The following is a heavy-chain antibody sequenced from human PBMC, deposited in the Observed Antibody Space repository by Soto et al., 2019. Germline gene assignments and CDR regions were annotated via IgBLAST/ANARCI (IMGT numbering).Heavy chain of an antibody. Sequence: QVHLVQSGAEVKKPGSSVKVSCKISGATLSNYAVNWLRQAPGHGLEWVGGVIPLFGATYYTQKFQGRATITADEFTTTAYLELSRLTSEDTAIYFCAREAAPGTMTSHFDYWCQGTLSTVSS. CDR2: VIPLFGAT. CDR1: GATLSNYA. V-gene: IGHV1-69*01. CDR3: AREAAPGTMTSHFDY. D-gene: IGHD6-13*01. J-gene: IGHJ4*02.